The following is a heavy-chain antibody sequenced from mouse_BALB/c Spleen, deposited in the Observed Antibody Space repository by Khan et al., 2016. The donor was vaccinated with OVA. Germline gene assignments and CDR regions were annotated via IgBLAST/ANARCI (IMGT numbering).Heavy chain of an antibody. CDR2: IYPGNVNT. CDR3: AREGYYGNYRAWFAY. Sequence: QVQLKESGPELVKPGASVRISCKASGYTFTDYYINWMKQRPGQGLDWIGWIYPGNVNTKYNEKFKDKATLTADKSSSTAYMQLSSLTSEDSAVYLCAREGYYGNYRAWFAYWGPGALVTVSA. CDR1: GYTFTDYY. V-gene: IGHV1S56*01. D-gene: IGHD2-1*01. J-gene: IGHJ3*01.